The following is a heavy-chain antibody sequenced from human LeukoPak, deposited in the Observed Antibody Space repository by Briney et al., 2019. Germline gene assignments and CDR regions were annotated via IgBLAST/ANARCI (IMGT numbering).Heavy chain of an antibody. CDR1: GFSFRTYN. D-gene: IGHD3-16*01. Sequence: PGKSLRLSCAASGFSFRTYNMNWVRQAPGKGLEWVSYISSSSSVIYYGDSVKGRFTISRDNAKNSLYLQMNSLRAEDTAVYYCARLWDEPGLDHWGQGTLVTVSS. J-gene: IGHJ4*02. CDR3: ARLWDEPGLDH. V-gene: IGHV3-48*04. CDR2: ISSSSSVI.